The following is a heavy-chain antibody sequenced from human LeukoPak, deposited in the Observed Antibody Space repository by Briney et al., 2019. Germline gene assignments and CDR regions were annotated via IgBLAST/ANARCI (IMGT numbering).Heavy chain of an antibody. CDR1: GFTFSNYG. D-gene: IGHD5-18*01. J-gene: IGHJ4*02. CDR2: ISFDGSLK. V-gene: IGHV3-30*18. Sequence: GGSLRLSCAASGFTFSNYGIYWVRQAPGKGLEWVAVISFDGSLKYYADSVKGRFTVSRDNSKNTLYLQLNSLRAEDTGVYYCAKGSDTRTYLSAYYFDHWGQGTLVTVSS. CDR3: AKGSDTRTYLSAYYFDH.